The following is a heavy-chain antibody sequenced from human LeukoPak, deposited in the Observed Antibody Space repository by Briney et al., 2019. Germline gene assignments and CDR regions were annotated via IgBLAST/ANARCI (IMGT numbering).Heavy chain of an antibody. D-gene: IGHD1-7*01. J-gene: IGHJ4*02. CDR1: GFTYSSYS. V-gene: IGHV3-21*01. Sequence: GGSLRLSCAASGFTYSSYSMNWVRQAPGKGLEWVSCISSSSSYIYYADSVKGRFTISRDNAKNSLYLQMNSLRAEDTAVYYCARAHNWKYGTFDYWGQGTLVTVSS. CDR2: ISSSSSYI. CDR3: ARAHNWKYGTFDY.